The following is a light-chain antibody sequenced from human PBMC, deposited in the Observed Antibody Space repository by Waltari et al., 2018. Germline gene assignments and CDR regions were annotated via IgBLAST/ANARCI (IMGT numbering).Light chain of an antibody. Sequence: QSALTQPPSASGSPGQSVTISCTGTSSDVGGYNYVSWYQQHPGKAPKLMISEVSKRPSGGPYRFSGSKSGNTASLTVSGLQAEDEADYYCSSYAGNNIYVFGAGTKVTVL. CDR2: EVS. CDR1: SSDVGGYNY. CDR3: SSYAGNNIYV. J-gene: IGLJ1*01. V-gene: IGLV2-8*01.